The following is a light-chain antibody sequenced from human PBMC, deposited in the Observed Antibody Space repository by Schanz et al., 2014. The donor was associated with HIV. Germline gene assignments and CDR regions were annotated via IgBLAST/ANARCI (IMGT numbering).Light chain of an antibody. Sequence: QSVLTQPPSVSGAPGQRVTISCTGSRSNIGAGYDVHWYQQLPGAAPKLLIYANTNRPSGVPDRFSGSKSGTSVSLAITDLQAEDEADYYCSSYAGSKNLVVFGGGTKLTVL. J-gene: IGLJ2*01. CDR2: ANT. CDR3: SSYAGSKNLVV. CDR1: RSNIGAGYD. V-gene: IGLV1-40*01.